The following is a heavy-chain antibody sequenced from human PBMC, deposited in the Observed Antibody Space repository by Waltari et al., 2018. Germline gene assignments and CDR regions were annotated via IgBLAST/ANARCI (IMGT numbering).Heavy chain of an antibody. CDR1: GYSFTSYW. V-gene: IGHV5-51*01. CDR2: IYPGYSHT. J-gene: IGHJ3*02. Sequence: EVQLVQSGAEVKKPGESLKISCKGSGYSFTSYWIGWVRPMPGKGLEWMGIIYPGYSHTRYSPSFQGQVTISADKSISTAYLQWSSLKASDTAMYYCARRTEAAAGTDAFDIWGQGTMVTVSS. CDR3: ARRTEAAAGTDAFDI. D-gene: IGHD6-13*01.